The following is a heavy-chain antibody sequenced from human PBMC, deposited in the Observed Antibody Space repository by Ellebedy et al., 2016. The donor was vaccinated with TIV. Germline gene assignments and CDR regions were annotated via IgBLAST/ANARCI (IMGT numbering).Heavy chain of an antibody. CDR1: DFMFSIYS. V-gene: IGHV3-30-3*01. Sequence: GGSLRLXXAASDFMFSIYSIHWVRQAPGRGLEWVALISPDGANEYYADSVKGRFTISRDNSKNTLYLQMNSLRVEDTAIYYCARDFLSYFDYWGQGTLLTVSS. CDR2: ISPDGANE. CDR3: ARDFLSYFDY. D-gene: IGHD2/OR15-2a*01. J-gene: IGHJ4*02.